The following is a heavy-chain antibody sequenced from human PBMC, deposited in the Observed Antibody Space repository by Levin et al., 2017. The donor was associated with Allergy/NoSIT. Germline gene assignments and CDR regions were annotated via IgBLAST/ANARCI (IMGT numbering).Heavy chain of an antibody. J-gene: IGHJ4*02. CDR1: GFTFSNYA. CDR2: ISYDGSVK. CDR3: AVQRSPGIVDATMGFDY. V-gene: IGHV3-30-3*01. Sequence: GGSLRLSCAASGFTFSNYAMHWVRQAPGKGPEWVAVISYDGSVKYYADSVKGRFTISRDNSKNTLYLQVNSLKPEDTAVYYCAVQRSPGIVDATMGFDYWGQGTLVTVSS. D-gene: IGHD1-26*01.